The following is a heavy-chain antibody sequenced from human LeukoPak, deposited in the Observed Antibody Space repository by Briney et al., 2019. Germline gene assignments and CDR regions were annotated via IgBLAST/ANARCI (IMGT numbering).Heavy chain of an antibody. CDR2: ISAYNGNT. CDR3: ARDAGRYCSGGSCYPLDN. D-gene: IGHD2-15*01. Sequence: GASVKVSCKASGYTFTSYGISWVRQAPGQGLEWMGWISAYNGNTNYAQKLQGRVTMTTDTSTSTAYMELRSLRSDDTAVYYCARDAGRYCSGGSCYPLDNWGQGTLVTVSS. V-gene: IGHV1-18*01. J-gene: IGHJ4*02. CDR1: GYTFTSYG.